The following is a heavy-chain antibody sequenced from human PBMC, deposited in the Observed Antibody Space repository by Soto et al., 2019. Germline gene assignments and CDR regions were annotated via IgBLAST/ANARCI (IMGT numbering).Heavy chain of an antibody. CDR1: GFTYSIYA. J-gene: IGHJ4*02. CDR3: AKEIAVAVATPPEY. D-gene: IGHD5-12*01. CDR2: ISGSGGET. V-gene: IGHV3-23*01. Sequence: LRLSCTASGFTYSIYAMAWVRQAPGKGLEWVSAISGSGGETYYADSVKGRFTISRDNSKNTVYLQMTNLRADDTAVYYCAKEIAVAVATPPEYWGQGTLVTVSS.